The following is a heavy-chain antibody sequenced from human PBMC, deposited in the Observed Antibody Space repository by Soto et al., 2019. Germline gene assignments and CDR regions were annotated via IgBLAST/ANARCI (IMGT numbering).Heavy chain of an antibody. V-gene: IGHV1-18*01. CDR3: VKAPLGFWEWLEVFDI. CDR2: ISAYNGNT. Sequence: ASVKVSCKASGYTFTSYGISWVRQAPGQGLEWMGWISAYNGNTNYAQKLQGRVTMTPDTSTSTTYMELRSLRSDDTAVFYCVKAPLGFWEWLEVFDIWGKGTMVTVSS. D-gene: IGHD3-3*01. J-gene: IGHJ3*02. CDR1: GYTFTSYG.